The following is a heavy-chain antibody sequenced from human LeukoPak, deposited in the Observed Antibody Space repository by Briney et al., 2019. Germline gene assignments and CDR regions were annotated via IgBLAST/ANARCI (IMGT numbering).Heavy chain of an antibody. Sequence: ASVKVSCKASGYTFTSYGISWVRQAPGQGLEWMGWISVYNGNTNYAQKLQGRVTMTTDTSTNTAYMELRSLRSDDTAVYYCAREAALGYCSGGSCYSSPPYYYYGMDVWGQGTTVIVSS. CDR3: AREAALGYCSGGSCYSSPPYYYYGMDV. D-gene: IGHD2-15*01. J-gene: IGHJ6*02. CDR2: ISVYNGNT. V-gene: IGHV1-18*01. CDR1: GYTFTSYG.